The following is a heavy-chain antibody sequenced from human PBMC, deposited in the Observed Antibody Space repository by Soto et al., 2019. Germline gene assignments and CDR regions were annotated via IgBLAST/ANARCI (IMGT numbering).Heavy chain of an antibody. D-gene: IGHD6-19*01. CDR3: VRGGLGYYGMDV. V-gene: IGHV3-74*01. J-gene: IGHJ6*02. CDR1: GFTFSTYW. CDR2: IKYDGITT. Sequence: EVQVVESGGGIVQPGGSLRLSCAASGFTFSTYWMHWVRQAPGKGLVWVSRIKYDGITTNYADSVKGRFTISRDNAKNTGYLQANSLRAEDTAVYHCVRGGLGYYGMDVWGQGTTVTVSS.